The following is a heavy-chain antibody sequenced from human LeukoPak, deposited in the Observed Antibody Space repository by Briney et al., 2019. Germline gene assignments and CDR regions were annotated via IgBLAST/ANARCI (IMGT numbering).Heavy chain of an antibody. CDR3: AKADDSSGYYSKY. CDR2: VSYDGINK. J-gene: IGHJ4*02. D-gene: IGHD3-22*01. CDR1: GFTFSSYG. Sequence: GGSLRLSCAASGFTFSSYGMHWVRQAPGKGLEWVAVVSYDGINKYYADSVKGRFTISRDNSKNTLYLQMNSLRAEDTAVYYCAKADDSSGYYSKYWGQGTLVTVSS. V-gene: IGHV3-30*18.